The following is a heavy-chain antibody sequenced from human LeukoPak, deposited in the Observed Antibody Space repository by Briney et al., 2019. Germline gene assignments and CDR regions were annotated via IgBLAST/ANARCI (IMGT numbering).Heavy chain of an antibody. J-gene: IGHJ4*02. Sequence: GGSLTLSCAASGFTFNRYWMHWVRQVPGKGLVWVSRINSDGSSTTYADSVKGRFTISRDNARNTLYLQMNSLRAEDTAVYYCARGRGTIYMFDYCGQRRMVTVSS. V-gene: IGHV3-74*01. CDR2: INSDGSST. D-gene: IGHD2/OR15-2a*01. CDR3: ARGRGTIYMFDY. CDR1: GFTFNRYW.